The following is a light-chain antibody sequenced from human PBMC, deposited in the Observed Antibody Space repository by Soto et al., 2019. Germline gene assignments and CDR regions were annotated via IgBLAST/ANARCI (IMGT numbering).Light chain of an antibody. CDR2: GAS. CDR1: QSVDSY. CDR3: QQRDSSPIT. J-gene: IGKJ5*01. Sequence: ELVFTSSPSSMSLSPWERAPLSCRASQSVDSYLAWYQQKPGQAPSLLIFGASNRATGIPARCSGSGSGTDVTLTINSLEPDDFAVYYCQQRDSSPITFGQGTRLEI. V-gene: IGKV3-11*01.